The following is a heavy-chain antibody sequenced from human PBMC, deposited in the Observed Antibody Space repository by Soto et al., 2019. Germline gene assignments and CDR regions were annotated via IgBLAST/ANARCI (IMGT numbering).Heavy chain of an antibody. CDR3: AREVPSRYFDL. CDR2: INHSGST. V-gene: IGHV4-34*01. CDR1: GGSFSDYY. J-gene: IGHJ2*01. Sequence: QVRLQQWGAGLLKPSETLPLTCAVYGGSFSDYYWSWIRQPPGKGLEWIGEINHSGSTNYNPSLKIRVTISVDASKNQLSLKLNSVAAADTAVYYCAREVPSRYFDLWGRGTPVTVSS. D-gene: IGHD3-10*01.